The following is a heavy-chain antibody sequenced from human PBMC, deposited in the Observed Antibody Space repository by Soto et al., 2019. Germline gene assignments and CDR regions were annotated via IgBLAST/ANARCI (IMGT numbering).Heavy chain of an antibody. Sequence: SVTMSVTCTVAGGSISSFCWSWIRQPAGKGLEWIGRIYSGGRNNYNPSLKSRVTMSVDTSKNQFSLRLSSVTAADTAMYYCARGSSRWDYWGQGTLVTVSS. D-gene: IGHD6-13*01. J-gene: IGHJ4*02. V-gene: IGHV4-4*07. CDR1: GGSISSFC. CDR2: IYSGGRN. CDR3: ARGSSRWDY.